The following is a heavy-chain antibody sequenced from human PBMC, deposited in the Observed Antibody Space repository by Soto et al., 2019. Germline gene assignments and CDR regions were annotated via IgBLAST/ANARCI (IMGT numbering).Heavy chain of an antibody. CDR2: ISPIFGAT. CDR1: GATFRSYA. D-gene: IGHD4-17*01. Sequence: VQLVQSGAEVKKPGSSVKVSCRASGATFRSYAFTWVRQAPGQGLEWMGGISPIFGATTYARQFQGRVTITADDSASTAYMKLNSLSSEDTAAYYCAGDYGVYDWYGIDVWGQGTTVTVSS. J-gene: IGHJ6*02. CDR3: AGDYGVYDWYGIDV. V-gene: IGHV1-69*01.